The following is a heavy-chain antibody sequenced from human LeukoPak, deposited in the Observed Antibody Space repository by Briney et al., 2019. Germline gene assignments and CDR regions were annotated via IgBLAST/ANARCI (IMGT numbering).Heavy chain of an antibody. CDR2: IWYDGSNK. V-gene: IGHV3-33*01. Sequence: PGGSLRLSCAASGFTFSSYGMHWVRQAPGKGLEWVAVIWYDGSNKYYADSVKGRFTISRDNSKNTLYLQMSRLRAEDTAIYYCVRVVAAKETYWGQGILVTVSS. CDR3: VRVVAAKETY. CDR1: GFTFSSYG. J-gene: IGHJ4*02. D-gene: IGHD2-15*01.